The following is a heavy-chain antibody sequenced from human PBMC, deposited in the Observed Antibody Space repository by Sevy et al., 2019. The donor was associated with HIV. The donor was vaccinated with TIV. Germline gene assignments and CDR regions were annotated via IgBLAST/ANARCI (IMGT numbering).Heavy chain of an antibody. CDR3: ARGGVWSGYYKGYNWFDP. J-gene: IGHJ5*02. CDR2: IRYDGSNK. D-gene: IGHD3-3*01. CDR1: GFTFSSYG. V-gene: IGHV3-30*02. Sequence: GGSLRLSCAASGFTFSSYGMHWVRQAPGKGLEWVAFIRYDGSNKYYADSVKGRFTISRDNSKNTLYLQMNSLRAEDTAGYYCARGGVWSGYYKGYNWFDPWGQGTLVTVSS.